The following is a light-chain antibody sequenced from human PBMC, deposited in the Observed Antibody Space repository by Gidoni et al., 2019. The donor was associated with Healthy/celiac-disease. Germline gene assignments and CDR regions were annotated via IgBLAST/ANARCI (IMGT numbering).Light chain of an antibody. CDR2: DAS. CDR3: QQRSNSWT. CDR1: QSVSSY. V-gene: IGKV3-11*01. J-gene: IGKJ1*01. Sequence: EIVLTQSPATLSLSPGERATLSCRASQSVSSYLAWYQQKPGQAPRLLIYDASNRATCTPARFSGSGSGTDFTLTISSLEPEDFAVYYCQQRSNSWTFGQGTKVEIK.